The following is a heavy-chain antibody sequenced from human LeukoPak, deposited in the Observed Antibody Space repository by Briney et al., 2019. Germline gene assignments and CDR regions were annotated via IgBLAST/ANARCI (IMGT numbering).Heavy chain of an antibody. Sequence: QTGGSLRLSCGASGFTFSNYGMHWVRQAPGKGLEWVAVIWYDGSNKYYADSVKGRFTISRDNSKNTLYLQMNSLRAEDTAVYYCAGNYGPYYFDYWGQGTLVTVSS. D-gene: IGHD3-10*01. J-gene: IGHJ4*02. V-gene: IGHV3-33*01. CDR2: IWYDGSNK. CDR3: AGNYGPYYFDY. CDR1: GFTFSNYG.